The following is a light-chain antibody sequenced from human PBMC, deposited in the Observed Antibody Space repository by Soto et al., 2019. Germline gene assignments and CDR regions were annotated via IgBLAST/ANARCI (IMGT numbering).Light chain of an antibody. CDR3: QQYGSSPYT. V-gene: IGKV3-20*01. CDR2: GAS. J-gene: IGKJ2*01. Sequence: EIVLTQSPGTLSLSPGERATLSCRASQSVSSSYLAWYQQKPGQAPRLIIYGASDRATGSPDRFSGRGSGTDFTLTISRLEPEDFAVYYCQQYGSSPYTVGQGTKLEIK. CDR1: QSVSSSY.